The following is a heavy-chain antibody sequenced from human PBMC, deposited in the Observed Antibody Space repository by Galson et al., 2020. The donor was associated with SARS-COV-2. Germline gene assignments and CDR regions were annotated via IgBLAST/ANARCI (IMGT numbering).Heavy chain of an antibody. D-gene: IGHD1-26*01. V-gene: IGHV3-7*01. Sequence: GGSLRLSCAASGFTFSSYWMSWVRQAPGKGLEWVANIKQDGSEKYYVDSVKGRFTISRDNAKNSLYLQMNSLRAEDTAVYYCARRGGMVTPTGPHFDYWGQGTLVTVSS. J-gene: IGHJ4*02. CDR2: IKQDGSEK. CDR1: GFTFSSYW. CDR3: ARRGGMVTPTGPHFDY.